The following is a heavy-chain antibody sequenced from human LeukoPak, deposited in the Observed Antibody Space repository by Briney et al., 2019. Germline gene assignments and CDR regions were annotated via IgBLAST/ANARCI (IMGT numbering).Heavy chain of an antibody. J-gene: IGHJ4*02. CDR2: ISRSSSYI. D-gene: IGHD5-12*01. Sequence: GGSLRLSCAASRFTFSTYTMNWVRQAPGKGLEWVASISRSSSYIYYADSVKGRFTISRDNAKDSLYLQMYSLRDEDTAMYYCARDQSRRGYSGYDPFDYWGQGTLVTVSS. CDR3: ARDQSRRGYSGYDPFDY. V-gene: IGHV3-21*01. CDR1: RFTFSTYT.